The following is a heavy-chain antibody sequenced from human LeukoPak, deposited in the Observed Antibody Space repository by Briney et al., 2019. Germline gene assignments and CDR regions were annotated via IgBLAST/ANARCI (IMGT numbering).Heavy chain of an antibody. D-gene: IGHD1-26*01. Sequence: QAGGSLRLSCAASGFTFSSFAMSWVRQAPGEGLEWVSTFSSGGRGTYYADSVKGRFTISRDDSKNTLFLQMNSLRAEDTAVYYCAKRPILGGNGIDYWGQGTLVTVSS. CDR3: AKRPILGGNGIDY. V-gene: IGHV3-23*01. CDR1: GFTFSSFA. CDR2: FSSGGRGT. J-gene: IGHJ4*02.